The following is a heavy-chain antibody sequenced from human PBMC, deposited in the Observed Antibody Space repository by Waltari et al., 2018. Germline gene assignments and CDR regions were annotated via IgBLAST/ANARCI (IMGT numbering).Heavy chain of an antibody. CDR3: ARHFYDSSGYYYGNYFFYYMDV. J-gene: IGHJ6*03. CDR1: GGSISSSSYY. V-gene: IGHV4-39*01. CDR2: VYYTGTT. D-gene: IGHD3-22*01. Sequence: QLQVQESGPGLVKPSETLSLTCTVSGGSISSSSYYWGWIRQSPGKGLEWIGSVYYTGTTYYNPTLKSRLIISVDASKTQVSLKLSSVTAADTAVYYCARHFYDSSGYYYGNYFFYYMDVWGKGTTVTVSS.